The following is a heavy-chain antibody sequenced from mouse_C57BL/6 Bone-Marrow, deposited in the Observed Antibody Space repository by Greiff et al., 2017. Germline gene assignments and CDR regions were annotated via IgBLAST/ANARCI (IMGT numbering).Heavy chain of an antibody. CDR1: GYTFTSYW. CDR3: ASYDYDVNYFDY. V-gene: IGHV1-64*01. Sequence: VQLQQPGAELVKPGASVKLSCKASGYTFTSYWMHWVKQRPGQGLEWIGMIHPNSGSTNYNEKFKSKATLTVDKSSSTAYMQLSSLTSEDSAVDYCASYDYDVNYFDYWGQGTTLTVSS. D-gene: IGHD2-4*01. CDR2: IHPNSGST. J-gene: IGHJ2*01.